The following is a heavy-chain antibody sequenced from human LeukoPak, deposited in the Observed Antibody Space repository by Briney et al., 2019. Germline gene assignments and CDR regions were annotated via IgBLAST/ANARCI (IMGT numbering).Heavy chain of an antibody. V-gene: IGHV3-21*01. Sequence: GGSLRLSCSASGFTFSDYDMNWVRQAPGKGLEWVSSISYLSSHVYYGDSVKGRFSISRDNAKNSLYLQMNSLGAEDTAIYYCGRAFPPLRTSSAGDLWGQGILVTDSS. J-gene: IGHJ4*02. CDR3: GRAFPPLRTSSAGDL. CDR2: ISYLSSHV. D-gene: IGHD3-16*01. CDR1: GFTFSDYD.